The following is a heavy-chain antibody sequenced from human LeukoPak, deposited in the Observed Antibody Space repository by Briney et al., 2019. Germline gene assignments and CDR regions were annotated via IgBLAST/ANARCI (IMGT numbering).Heavy chain of an antibody. Sequence: PGGSLRLSCAASGFTFSNYGMNWVRQAPGRGLEWVAVISYDGSNKYYADSVKGRFSISRDNAKNTLYLQMNSLRAEDTAVYYCARGLSGYASSLGYWGQGTLVTVSA. V-gene: IGHV3-30*03. D-gene: IGHD6-6*01. J-gene: IGHJ4*02. CDR3: ARGLSGYASSLGY. CDR2: ISYDGSNK. CDR1: GFTFSNYG.